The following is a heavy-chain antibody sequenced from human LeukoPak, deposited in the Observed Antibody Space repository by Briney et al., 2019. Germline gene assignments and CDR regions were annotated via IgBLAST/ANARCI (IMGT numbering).Heavy chain of an antibody. D-gene: IGHD2-21*01. CDR2: ISYDGRNK. J-gene: IGHJ4*02. V-gene: IGHV3-30*03. Sequence: PGGSLRLSCAAAGFTFSSYGMHWVRQAPGKGLEWVAVISYDGRNKYYADSVKGRFTISRDNSKNTLYLQMNSLRAEDTAVYYCARGPPIGSDHYWGQGTLVTVSS. CDR1: GFTFSSYG. CDR3: ARGPPIGSDHY.